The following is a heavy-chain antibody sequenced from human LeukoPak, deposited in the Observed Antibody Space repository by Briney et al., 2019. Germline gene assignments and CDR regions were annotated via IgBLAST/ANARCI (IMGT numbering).Heavy chain of an antibody. Sequence: PGRSLRLSCAGSGFIFNNYAMHWVRQPPGKGLEWVSGISWNSGSIAYADSVKGRFTISRHNAKNSLYLQMNSLRIEDTAFYYCAKDNRRHYTSGPNPDSLHWGQGALVTVSS. D-gene: IGHD6-19*01. CDR3: AKDNRRHYTSGPNPDSLH. V-gene: IGHV3-9*01. CDR1: GFIFNNYA. J-gene: IGHJ4*02. CDR2: ISWNSGSI.